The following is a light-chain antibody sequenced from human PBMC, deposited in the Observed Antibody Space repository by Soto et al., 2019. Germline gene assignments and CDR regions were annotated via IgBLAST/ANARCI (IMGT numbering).Light chain of an antibody. V-gene: IGLV2-14*03. Sequence: QSALTQPASVSGSPGQSITISCTGTSSDIGDSNYVSWYQQHPGKAPKLVIYDVSNRPSGVSNRLSGSKSANTASLTISGLKAEDEADYYCSSFRSSSTSYVFGPGTKLTVL. CDR2: DVS. J-gene: IGLJ1*01. CDR1: SSDIGDSNY. CDR3: SSFRSSSTSYV.